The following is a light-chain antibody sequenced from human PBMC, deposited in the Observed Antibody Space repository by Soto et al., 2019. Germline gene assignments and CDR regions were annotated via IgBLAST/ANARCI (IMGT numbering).Light chain of an antibody. CDR3: QQRSVWPLT. J-gene: IGKJ4*01. CDR2: AAS. CDR1: QSVSTS. V-gene: IGKV3-11*01. Sequence: EIVLTQSPATLSFSPGERATLSCRASQSVSTSLAWYQQRPGQAPRLLIFAASNRAAAIPARFSGSGSGTDFTLPISTLAPEDFGVYYCQQRSVWPLTFGGGTKVEIK.